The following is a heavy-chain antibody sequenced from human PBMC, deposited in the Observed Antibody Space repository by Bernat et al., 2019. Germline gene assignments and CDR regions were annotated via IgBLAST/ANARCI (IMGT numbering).Heavy chain of an antibody. CDR3: AKDRGYCSCGSCYSGYYGMDV. J-gene: IGHJ6*02. V-gene: IGHV3-23*01. D-gene: IGHD2-15*01. Sequence: EVQLLESGGGLVQPGGSLRLSCAASGFTFSSYAMSWVRQAPGKGLEWVSAISGSGGSTYYADSVKGRFTISRDNSKNTLYLQMNSLRAEDTAVYYCAKDRGYCSCGSCYSGYYGMDVWGQGTTVTVSS. CDR1: GFTFSSYA. CDR2: ISGSGGST.